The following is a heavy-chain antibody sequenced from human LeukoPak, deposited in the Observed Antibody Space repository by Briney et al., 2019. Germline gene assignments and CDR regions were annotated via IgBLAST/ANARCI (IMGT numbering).Heavy chain of an antibody. Sequence: GGSLRLSCAASGFTFSSCSKNWVRQAPGKGLEWVSSISSSSYIYYADSVKGRFTISRDNAKNSLYLQMNSLRAEDTAVYYCARDNDLLRYFDWPLDYWGQGTLVTVSS. CDR1: GFTFSSCS. J-gene: IGHJ4*02. D-gene: IGHD3-9*01. V-gene: IGHV3-21*01. CDR2: ISSSSYI. CDR3: ARDNDLLRYFDWPLDY.